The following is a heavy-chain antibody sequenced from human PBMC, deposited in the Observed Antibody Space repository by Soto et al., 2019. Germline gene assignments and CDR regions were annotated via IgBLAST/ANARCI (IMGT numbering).Heavy chain of an antibody. V-gene: IGHV1-8*01. J-gene: IGHJ6*04. D-gene: IGHD6-13*01. Sequence: QVQLVQSGAEVKKPGASVKVSCKASGYTFTSYDINWVRQATGQGLEWMGWMNPNSGNTGYAQKFQGRVTMTRNTCISTAYMERSNLRYDGTDVYYCASRGYSGSWSYYYYYGMDLMGKGTTASVYS. CDR2: MNPNSGNT. CDR1: GYTFTSYD. CDR3: ASRGYSGSWSYYYYYGMDL.